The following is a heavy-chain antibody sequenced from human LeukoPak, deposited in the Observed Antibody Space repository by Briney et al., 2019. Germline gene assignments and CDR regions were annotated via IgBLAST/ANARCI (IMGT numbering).Heavy chain of an antibody. CDR2: ISSSGSTI. D-gene: IGHD6-6*01. Sequence: GGSLRLSCAASGFTFSDYYMSWIRQAPGKGLEWVSYISSSGSTIYYADSVKGRFTISRDNAKNSLYLQMNSLRAEDTAVYYCARVLVTWIAARYYYYYYMDVWGKGTTVTVSS. V-gene: IGHV3-11*04. CDR3: ARVLVTWIAARYYYYYYMDV. J-gene: IGHJ6*03. CDR1: GFTFSDYY.